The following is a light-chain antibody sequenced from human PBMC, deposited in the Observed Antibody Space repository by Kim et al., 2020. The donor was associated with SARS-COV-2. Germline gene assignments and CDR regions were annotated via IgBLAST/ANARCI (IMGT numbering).Light chain of an antibody. Sequence: SVALGQTARITCGGNNMGSKNVHWYQQKPGQAPVLVIYRDSNRPSGIPERFSGSNSGNTATRTISRAQAGDEADYYCQVWDSSTVVFGGGTQLTVL. CDR2: RDS. J-gene: IGLJ2*01. V-gene: IGLV3-9*01. CDR1: NMGSKN. CDR3: QVWDSSTVV.